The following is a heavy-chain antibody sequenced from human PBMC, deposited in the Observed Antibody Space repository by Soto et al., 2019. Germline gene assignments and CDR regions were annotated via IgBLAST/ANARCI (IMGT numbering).Heavy chain of an antibody. CDR2: INPSDGSR. Sequence: ASVKVSCKASGYSFSFSGISWVRQATGQGLEWMGWINPSDGSRNSAQKFGDRVTMTTATSTNTVFLELRSLKSDDTAIYYCARDRLRGYDSSGFYSWGQGTMVTVSS. CDR1: GYSFSFSG. D-gene: IGHD3-22*01. CDR3: ARDRLRGYDSSGFYS. V-gene: IGHV1-18*01. J-gene: IGHJ4*02.